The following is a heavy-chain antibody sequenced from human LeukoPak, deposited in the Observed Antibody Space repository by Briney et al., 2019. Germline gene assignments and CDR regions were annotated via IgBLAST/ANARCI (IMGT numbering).Heavy chain of an antibody. V-gene: IGHV1-69*01. Sequence: SVKVSCKASGGTFSSYAISWVRQAPGQGLEWMGGIIPIFGTANYAQKFQGRVTITADESTSTAYMELSSLRSEDTAVYYCARVLLRYFDWLPHYYYYYMDVWGKGTTVTISS. D-gene: IGHD3-9*01. J-gene: IGHJ6*03. CDR3: ARVLLRYFDWLPHYYYYYMDV. CDR2: IIPIFGTA. CDR1: GGTFSSYA.